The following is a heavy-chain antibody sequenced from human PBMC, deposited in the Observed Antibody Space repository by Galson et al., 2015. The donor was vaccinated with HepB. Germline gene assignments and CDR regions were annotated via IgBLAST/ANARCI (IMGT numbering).Heavy chain of an antibody. CDR2: ISYDGSNK. CDR3: ARGFGEFHDTGLDY. V-gene: IGHV3-30*04. CDR1: GFTFSSYA. Sequence: SLRLSCAASGFTFSSYAMHWVRQAPGKGLEWVAVISYDGSNKYYADSVKGRFTISRDNSKNTLYLQMNSLRAEDTAVYYCARGFGEFHDTGLDYWGQGTLVTVSS. D-gene: IGHD3-10*01. J-gene: IGHJ4*02.